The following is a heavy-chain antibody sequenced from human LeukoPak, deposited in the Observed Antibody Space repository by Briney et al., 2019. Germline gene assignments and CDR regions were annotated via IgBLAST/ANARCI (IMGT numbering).Heavy chain of an antibody. CDR3: AREGSGWYWFWFDP. Sequence: SVKVSCKASRYTFTSYAISWVRQAPGQGLEWMGGIIPIFGTANYAQKFQGRVTITADESTSTAYMELSSLRSEDTAVYYCAREGSGWYWFWFDPWGQGTLVTVSS. CDR1: RYTFTSYA. CDR2: IIPIFGTA. J-gene: IGHJ5*02. D-gene: IGHD6-19*01. V-gene: IGHV1-69*13.